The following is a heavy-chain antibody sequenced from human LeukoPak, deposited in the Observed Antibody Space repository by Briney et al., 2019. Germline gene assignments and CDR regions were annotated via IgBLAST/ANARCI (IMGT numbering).Heavy chain of an antibody. CDR3: ATSLLGEMATADY. V-gene: IGHV1-69-2*01. CDR2: VDPEDGET. Sequence: ASVKISCKASGYTFTDYYMHWVQQAPGKGLEWMGRVDPEDGETIYAEKFQGRVTITADTSTDTAYMELSSLRSEDTAVYYCATSLLGEMATADYWGQGTLVTVSS. J-gene: IGHJ4*02. CDR1: GYTFTDYY. D-gene: IGHD5-24*01.